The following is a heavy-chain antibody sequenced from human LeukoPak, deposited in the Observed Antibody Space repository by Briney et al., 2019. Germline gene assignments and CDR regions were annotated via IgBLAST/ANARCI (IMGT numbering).Heavy chain of an antibody. V-gene: IGHV4-34*01. J-gene: IGHJ4*02. CDR1: GGSFSGYY. D-gene: IGHD6-13*01. CDR3: ARDPEEQQLAYYFDY. Sequence: SETLSLTCAVYGGSFSGYYWSWIRQPPGKGLEWIWEINHSGSTNYNPSLKSRVTISVDTSKNQFSLKLSSVTAADTAVYYCARDPEEQQLAYYFDYWGQGTLVTVSS. CDR2: INHSGST.